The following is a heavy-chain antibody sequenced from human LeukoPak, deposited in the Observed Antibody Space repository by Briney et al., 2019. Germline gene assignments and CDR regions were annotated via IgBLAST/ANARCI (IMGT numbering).Heavy chain of an antibody. Sequence: GGSLRLSCAASGFTFNNYWMHWVRQAPGKGLVWGSPINPGGNVTTYADSVKGRFTISTAHATNTLYLQMNSLRAEDTAVYYCVRDSPSGFFDLWGRGTLV. D-gene: IGHD6-19*01. CDR2: INPGGNVT. V-gene: IGHV3-74*01. J-gene: IGHJ2*01. CDR3: VRDSPSGFFDL. CDR1: GFTFNNYW.